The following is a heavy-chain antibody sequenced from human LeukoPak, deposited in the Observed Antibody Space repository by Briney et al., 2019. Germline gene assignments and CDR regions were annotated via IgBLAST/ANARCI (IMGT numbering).Heavy chain of an antibody. CDR1: GFIFSDYY. V-gene: IGHV3-11*01. D-gene: IGHD3-3*01. Sequence: PGGSLRLSCAASGFIFSDYYMSWIRQAPGKGLEWVSYISNIGTTIYYADSVKGRFTISRDTAKNSLYLQMNSLRAEDTALYYCARGGITIFGVVNPPDVWGKGTTVTVSS. CDR2: ISNIGTTI. CDR3: ARGGITIFGVVNPPDV. J-gene: IGHJ6*04.